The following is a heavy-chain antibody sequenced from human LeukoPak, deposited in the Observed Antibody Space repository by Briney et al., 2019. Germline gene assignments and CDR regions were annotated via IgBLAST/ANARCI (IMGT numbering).Heavy chain of an antibody. D-gene: IGHD1-1*01. CDR1: GFTFSDYD. V-gene: IGHV3-13*01. Sequence: GGSLRLSCAASGFTFSDYDMHWVRQATGKGLEWVSAIGTAGDTYYTGSVKGRFTISRENAKNSLYLQMNSLRAGDTAVYYCARVAKERVGGVYYFSYWGQGTLVTVSS. CDR2: IGTAGDT. CDR3: ARVAKERVGGVYYFSY. J-gene: IGHJ4*02.